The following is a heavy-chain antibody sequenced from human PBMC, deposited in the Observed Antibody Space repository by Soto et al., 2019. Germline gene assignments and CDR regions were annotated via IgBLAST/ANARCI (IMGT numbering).Heavy chain of an antibody. CDR1: GFTFSNAW. V-gene: IGHV3-15*01. Sequence: EVQLVESGGGLVKPGGSLRLSCAASGFTFSNAWMSWVRQAPGKGLEWVGRIKSKTDGGTTDYAAPVKGRFTISRDDSKNTLYLQMNSLKTEDTAVYYCTAGADIVVLPAALPTEIENWFDPWGQGTLVTVSS. J-gene: IGHJ5*02. D-gene: IGHD2-2*01. CDR3: TAGADIVVLPAALPTEIENWFDP. CDR2: IKSKTDGGTT.